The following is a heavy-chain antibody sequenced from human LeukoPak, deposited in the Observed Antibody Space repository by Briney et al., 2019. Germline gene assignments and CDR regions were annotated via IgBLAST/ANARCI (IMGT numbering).Heavy chain of an antibody. D-gene: IGHD6-13*01. CDR1: GGSSSGYY. CDR2: INHSGST. CDR3: ARGSAAGISY. V-gene: IGHV4-34*01. J-gene: IGHJ4*02. Sequence: PSETLSLTCAVYGGSSSGYYWSWIRQPPGKGLEWIGEINHSGSTNYNPSLKSRVTISVDTSKNQFSLKLSSVTAADTAVYYCARGSAAGISYWGQGTLVTVSS.